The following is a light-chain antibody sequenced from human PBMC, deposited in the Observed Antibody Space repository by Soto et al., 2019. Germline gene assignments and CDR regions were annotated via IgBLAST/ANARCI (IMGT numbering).Light chain of an antibody. Sequence: QSVLTQPRSVPGSPGQSVTISCTGTSSDVGGYNYVSWYQHHPGKAPKLMIYDVNKRPSGVPGRFSGSKSGNTASLTISGLQAEDEADYYCCSYAGSYPFVFGTGTKVTVL. CDR2: DVN. CDR1: SSDVGGYNY. CDR3: CSYAGSYPFV. J-gene: IGLJ1*01. V-gene: IGLV2-11*01.